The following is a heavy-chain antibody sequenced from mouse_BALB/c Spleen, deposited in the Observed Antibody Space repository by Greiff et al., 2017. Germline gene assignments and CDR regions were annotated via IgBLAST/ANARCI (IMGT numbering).Heavy chain of an antibody. D-gene: IGHD2-1*01. Sequence: VQLQQSGPELVKPGASVKMSCKASGYTFTDYYMDWVKQSHGESFEWIGRVNPYNGGTSYNQKFKGKATLTVDKSSSTAYMELNSLTSEDSAVYYCARTYGNYAGCAMDYWGQGTSVTVSS. V-gene: IGHV1-19*01. CDR1: GYTFTDYY. CDR3: ARTYGNYAGCAMDY. CDR2: VNPYNGGT. J-gene: IGHJ4*01.